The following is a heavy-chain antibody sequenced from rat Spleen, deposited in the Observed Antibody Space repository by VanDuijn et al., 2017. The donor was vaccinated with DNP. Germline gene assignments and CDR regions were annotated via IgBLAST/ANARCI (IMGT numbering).Heavy chain of an antibody. CDR2: IWAVGNT. Sequence: QVQLKESGPGLMQPSETLSLTCTVSGFSLTSNGVGWVRQPLGKGLVWMGTIWAVGNTNYSSAVQSRLSISRDTSKSQVFLKMNSLQPEDTGTYYCARSNSGYFDYWGQGVMVTVSS. CDR1: GFSLTSNG. CDR3: ARSNSGYFDY. J-gene: IGHJ2*01. V-gene: IGHV2-72*01. D-gene: IGHD4-4*01.